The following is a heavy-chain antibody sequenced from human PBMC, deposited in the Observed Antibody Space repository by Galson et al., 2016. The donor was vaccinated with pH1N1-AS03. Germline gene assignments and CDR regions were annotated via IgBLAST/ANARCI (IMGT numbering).Heavy chain of an antibody. J-gene: IGHJ3*01. Sequence: SLRLSCAAAGFRFDDYSMNWVRQVPGKSPEWVSGISWNSGEIYYADSVEGRFIISRDNAKNSLYLQMDSLRPEDTAIYYCGRDSGGYYDHTFDAWGQGTKVIVSS. D-gene: IGHD3-10*01. CDR2: ISWNSGEI. CDR3: GRDSGGYYDHTFDA. CDR1: GFRFDDYS. V-gene: IGHV3-9*01.